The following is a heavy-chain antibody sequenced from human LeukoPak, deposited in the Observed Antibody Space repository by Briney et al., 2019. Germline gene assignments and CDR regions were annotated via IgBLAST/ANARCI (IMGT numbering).Heavy chain of an antibody. D-gene: IGHD6-19*01. CDR3: ARTGYTSGWYVGSFDY. V-gene: IGHV5-51*01. J-gene: IGHJ4*02. Sequence: GESLKISCKGSGYSFTSYWIGWVRQMPGKGLEWMGIIYPGDSDTKYSPSFQGQVTISADKSISTAYLQWSSLKASDAAMYYCARTGYTSGWYVGSFDYWGQGTLVTVSS. CDR1: GYSFTSYW. CDR2: IYPGDSDT.